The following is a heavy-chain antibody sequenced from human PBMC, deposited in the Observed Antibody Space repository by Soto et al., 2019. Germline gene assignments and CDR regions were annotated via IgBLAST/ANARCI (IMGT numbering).Heavy chain of an antibody. J-gene: IGHJ5*02. V-gene: IGHV5-10-1*01. Sequence: PXECVKISCKSSGYSLTSYWIGWVRQIPGKGLEWMGRIDPSDAYTNYSPSFQGHVTIPADKSISTAYLQWSSLKASDTAMYYCARHYDAYSNYGPFDPWGQGTLVTVS. CDR3: ARHYDAYSNYGPFDP. CDR1: GYSLTSYW. CDR2: IDPSDAYT. D-gene: IGHD4-4*01.